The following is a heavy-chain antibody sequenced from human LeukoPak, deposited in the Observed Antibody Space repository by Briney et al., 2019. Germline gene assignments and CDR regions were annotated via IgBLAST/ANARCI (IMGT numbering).Heavy chain of an antibody. CDR2: ISWNSGSI. J-gene: IGHJ4*02. CDR1: GFTFDDYA. V-gene: IGHV3-9*01. D-gene: IGHD3-10*01. Sequence: GRSLRLSCAASGFTFDDYAMHWVRQAPGKGLEWVSGISWNSGSIGYADSVKGRFTISRDNAKNSLYLQMNSLRAEDTAVYYCAKLAKYFYGSETYYFFEHWGQGTPVTASS. CDR3: AKLAKYFYGSETYYFFEH.